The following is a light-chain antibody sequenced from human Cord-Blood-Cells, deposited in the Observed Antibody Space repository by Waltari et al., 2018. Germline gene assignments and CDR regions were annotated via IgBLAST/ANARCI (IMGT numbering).Light chain of an antibody. CDR3: QQSYSTPFT. J-gene: IGKJ3*01. CDR2: AAS. CDR1: QSISSY. Sequence: DIQMTQCPSSLSAAVGDRVTITCRASQSISSYLKWYQQKPGKAPKLPIYAASSLQSRVPSRFSCSGSGTDFTLTISSLQPEDFATYYCQQSYSTPFTFGPGTKVDIK. V-gene: IGKV1-39*01.